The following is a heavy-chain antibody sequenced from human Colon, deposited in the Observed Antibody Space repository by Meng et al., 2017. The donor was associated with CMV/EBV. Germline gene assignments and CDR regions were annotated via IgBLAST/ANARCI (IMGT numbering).Heavy chain of an antibody. CDR1: GFTFSNYW. D-gene: IGHD6-13*01. CDR3: ARGRGDSSSWYFDY. Sequence: GGSLRLSCAASGFTFSNYWMSWVRQAPGKGLEWVANIKQDGSEKYYVDSVKGRFTISRDNAKNSLYLQMTSLRAEDTAVYYCARGRGDSSSWYFDYWGQGTLVTVSS. J-gene: IGHJ4*02. V-gene: IGHV3-7*01. CDR2: IKQDGSEK.